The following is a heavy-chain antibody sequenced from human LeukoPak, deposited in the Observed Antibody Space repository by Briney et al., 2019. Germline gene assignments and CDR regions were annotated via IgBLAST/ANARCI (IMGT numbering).Heavy chain of an antibody. J-gene: IGHJ6*02. Sequence: WASVKVSCKASGYTFTIYDINWGRQATGQGLEWMGWMNPNSGNTGYAQKFQGRVTMTRNNSISTAYMELSSLISEDTAVYYCARSLPGHYDILAGYYVWFYYYGMDVWGQGTTVTVSS. CDR3: ARSLPGHYDILAGYYVWFYYYGMDV. D-gene: IGHD3-9*01. V-gene: IGHV1-8*01. CDR1: GYTFTIYD. CDR2: MNPNSGNT.